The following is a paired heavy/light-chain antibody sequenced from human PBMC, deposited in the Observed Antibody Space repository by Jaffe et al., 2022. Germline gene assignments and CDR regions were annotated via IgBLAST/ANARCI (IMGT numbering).Heavy chain of an antibody. V-gene: IGHV3-7*01. CDR3: ARDYIIDY. CDR2: IKEDESEK. Sequence: EVQLVESGGGLVQTGGSLRLACTASGFTFSFYWMTWVRQAPGKGLEWVASIKEDESEKRYVDSVKGRFTISRDNAKNSLYLQMSSLRAEDTAVYYCARDYIIDYWGQGTLVTVSS. J-gene: IGHJ4*02. CDR1: GFTFSFYW. D-gene: IGHD4-4*01.
Light chain of an antibody. V-gene: IGLV5-45*01. CDR2: YNSDSDK. J-gene: IGLJ2*01. CDR1: SGINVGTYS. Sequence: QAVLTQPASLSASPGASASLTCTLRSGINVGTYSIYWYQQKPGSPPQFLLRYNSDSDKQQGSGVPSRFSGSKDASANAGILLISGLQSEDEADYYCMVWHNSASVFGGGTKLTVL. CDR3: MVWHNSASV.